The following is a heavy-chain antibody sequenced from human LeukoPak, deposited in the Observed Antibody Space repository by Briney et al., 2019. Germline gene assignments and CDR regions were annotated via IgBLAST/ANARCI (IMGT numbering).Heavy chain of an antibody. CDR2: INPNSGVT. CDR1: GYTFTGYY. V-gene: IGHV1-2*02. CDR3: ARAVVVGDYYRVYFDY. Sequence: ASVKVSCKASGYTFTGYYMYWVRQAPGQGLEWLGWINPNSGVTSYVQKFQGRVTMTRDTSISTAYMELSRLTSDDTAVYYCARAVVVGDYYRVYFDYWGQGTLVTVSS. J-gene: IGHJ4*02. D-gene: IGHD2-21*01.